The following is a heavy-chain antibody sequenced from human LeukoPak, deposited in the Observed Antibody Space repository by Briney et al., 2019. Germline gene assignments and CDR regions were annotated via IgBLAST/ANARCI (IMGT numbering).Heavy chain of an antibody. J-gene: IGHJ4*02. CDR2: ITNSGNSK. CDR1: GFTFSSSA. CDR3: ARKGQDSDNIYYFDY. Sequence: GGSRRLSCAASGFTFSSSAMSWVRQAPGKGLEWVSYITNSGNSKSYADSVKGRFTISRDNTKNSLYLQMNGLRAEDTAVYYCARKGQDSDNIYYFDYWGQGTLVTVSS. V-gene: IGHV3-48*01. D-gene: IGHD1-26*01.